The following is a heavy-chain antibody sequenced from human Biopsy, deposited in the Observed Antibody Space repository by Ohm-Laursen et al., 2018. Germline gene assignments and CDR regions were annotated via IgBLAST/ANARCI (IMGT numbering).Heavy chain of an antibody. CDR2: ISYSGST. Sequence: SETLSLTCSVSGGSMTGYEWSWIRQPPGKGLEWIGYISYSGSTKCNPSLKSPVTISVDTSKNQFSLKLSSVTAADTAVYYCARGSNDFGGLYFHRWGQGTLLTVSS. D-gene: IGHD4-23*01. J-gene: IGHJ4*02. CDR3: ARGSNDFGGLYFHR. CDR1: GGSMTGYE. V-gene: IGHV4-59*01.